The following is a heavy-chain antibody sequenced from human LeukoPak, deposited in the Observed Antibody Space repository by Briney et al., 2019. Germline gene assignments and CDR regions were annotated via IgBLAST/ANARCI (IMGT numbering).Heavy chain of an antibody. J-gene: IGHJ4*02. CDR2: IGAGNGNT. Sequence: ASVKVSCKASGYTFTSYAIHWVRQAPGQRLEWMGWIGAGNGNTKYSQNFQGRVTFISNTSATTAFMELSSLRSEDAAVYYCARGGYDFWSACDYWGQGTLVTVSS. V-gene: IGHV1-3*01. CDR1: GYTFTSYA. D-gene: IGHD3-3*01. CDR3: ARGGYDFWSACDY.